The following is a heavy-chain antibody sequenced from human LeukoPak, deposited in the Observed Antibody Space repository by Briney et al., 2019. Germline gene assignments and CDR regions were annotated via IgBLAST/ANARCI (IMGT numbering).Heavy chain of an antibody. Sequence: ASVKVSCKASGGTFSSYAISWVRQAPRQGLEWMGGIIPIFGTANYAQKFQGRVTITADESTSTAYMELSSLRSEDTAVYYCARDGNRGGAPTVYSSSLWGQGTLVTVSS. CDR2: IIPIFGTA. CDR3: ARDGNRGGAPTVYSSSL. CDR1: GGTFSSYA. V-gene: IGHV1-69*13. D-gene: IGHD6-13*01. J-gene: IGHJ4*02.